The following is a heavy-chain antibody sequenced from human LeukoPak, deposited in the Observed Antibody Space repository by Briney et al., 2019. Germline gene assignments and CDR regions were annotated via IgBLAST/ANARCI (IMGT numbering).Heavy chain of an antibody. Sequence: ASVKVSCKASGYTFTGYYMHWVRQAPGQGLEWMGWISAYNGNTNYAQKLQGRVTMTTDTSTSTAYMELRSLRSDDTAVYYCARVFVGARGPDYWGQGTLVTVSS. CDR1: GYTFTGYY. D-gene: IGHD1-26*01. CDR2: ISAYNGNT. J-gene: IGHJ4*02. V-gene: IGHV1-18*04. CDR3: ARVFVGARGPDY.